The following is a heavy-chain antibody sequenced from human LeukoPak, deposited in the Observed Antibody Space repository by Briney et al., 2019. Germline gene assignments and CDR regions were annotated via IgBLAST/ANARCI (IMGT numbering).Heavy chain of an antibody. D-gene: IGHD6-13*01. J-gene: IGHJ4*02. CDR3: ARGPYSSSWYGNLDY. CDR2: IIPIFGTA. CDR1: GGTFSSYA. V-gene: IGHV1-69*05. Sequence: GSSVKVSCKASGGTFSSYAISWVRQAPGQGLEWMGRIIPIFGTANYAQKFQGRVTITTDESTSTAYMELSSLRSEDTAVYYCARGPYSSSWYGNLDYWGQGTLVTVSS.